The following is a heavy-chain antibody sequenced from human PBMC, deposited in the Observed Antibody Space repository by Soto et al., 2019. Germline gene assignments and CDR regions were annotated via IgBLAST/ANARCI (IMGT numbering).Heavy chain of an antibody. V-gene: IGHV1-69*13. D-gene: IGHD6-19*01. J-gene: IGHJ6*02. CDR3: AKVRYSSPMGYYYGMDV. Sequence: SVKVSCKASRVTFSKFIVTWVRQAPGLGLEWVGGIIPIFGTANYAQKFQGRVTITADESTSTSYMEVNNLRSEDTAVYYCAKVRYSSPMGYYYGMDVWGQ. CDR2: IIPIFGTA. CDR1: RVTFSKFI.